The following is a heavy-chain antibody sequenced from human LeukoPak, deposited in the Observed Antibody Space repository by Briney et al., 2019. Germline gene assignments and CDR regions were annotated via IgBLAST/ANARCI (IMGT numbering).Heavy chain of an antibody. D-gene: IGHD6-13*01. CDR2: IYPGDSDT. CDR3: VRHDSSSPDY. CDR1: GYTFINYW. J-gene: IGHJ4*02. V-gene: IGHV5-51*01. Sequence: RGESLKISCKGSGYTFINYWIGWVRHMPGKGLQWLGIIYPGDSDTKYSPSFQGQVTFSVDKSISTAYLHWSSLKASDTAMYYCVRHDSSSPDYWGQGTLVTVSS.